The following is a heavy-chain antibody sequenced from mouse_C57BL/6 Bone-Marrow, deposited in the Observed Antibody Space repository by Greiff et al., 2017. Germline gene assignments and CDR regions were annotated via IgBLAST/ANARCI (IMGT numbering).Heavy chain of an antibody. D-gene: IGHD1-1*01. CDR3: ARSNTTVVATKDY. J-gene: IGHJ2*01. CDR2: INPNTGGT. Sequence: EVQLQQSGPELVKPGASVKISCKASGYTFTDYYMNWVKQSHGKSLEWIGDINPNTGGTSYNQKFTGKATLTVDTSSSTAYMELRSLTSEDSAVYYCARSNTTVVATKDYWGQGTTLTVSS. V-gene: IGHV1-26*01. CDR1: GYTFTDYY.